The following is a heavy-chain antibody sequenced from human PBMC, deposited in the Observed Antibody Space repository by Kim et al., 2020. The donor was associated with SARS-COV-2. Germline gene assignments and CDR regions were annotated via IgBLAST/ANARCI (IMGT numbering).Heavy chain of an antibody. D-gene: IGHD4-17*01. CDR3: ARDEGRGGDYGY. CDR1: GFTFSSYW. V-gene: IGHV3-7*01. Sequence: GGSLRLSCAVSGFTFSSYWMNWLRQAPGGGLQWVANIKPDGGESYYVDSVKGRFTISRDNAKNSLYLQMNSLRAEDTARYYCARDEGRGGDYGYWGQGTLGTVSS. CDR2: IKPDGGES. J-gene: IGHJ4*02.